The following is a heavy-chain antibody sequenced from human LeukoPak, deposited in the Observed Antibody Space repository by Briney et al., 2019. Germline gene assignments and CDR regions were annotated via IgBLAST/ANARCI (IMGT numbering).Heavy chain of an antibody. CDR2: INHSGST. CDR1: GGSFSGYY. J-gene: IGHJ4*02. D-gene: IGHD6-13*01. V-gene: IGHV4-34*01. Sequence: SETLSLTCAVYGGSFSGYYWSWIRQPPGKGLEWIGEINHSGSTNYNPSLKGRVTISVDTSKNQFSLKLSSVTAADTAVYYCARAVLDQQLVDYRGQGTLVTVSS. CDR3: ARAVLDQQLVDY.